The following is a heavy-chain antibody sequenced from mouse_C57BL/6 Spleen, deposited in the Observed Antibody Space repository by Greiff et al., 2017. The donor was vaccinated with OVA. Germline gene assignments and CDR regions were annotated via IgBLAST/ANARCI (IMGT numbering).Heavy chain of an antibody. CDR1: GFTFSDYY. CDR3: AIITPVVDGRYFDV. V-gene: IGHV5-16*01. CDR2: INYDGSST. Sequence: EVMLVESEGGLVQPGSSMKLSCTASGFTFSDYYMAWVRQVPEKGLEWVANINYDGSSTYYLDSLKSRFIISRDNAKNILYLQMSSLKSEDTATYYCAIITPVVDGRYFDVWGTGTTVTVSS. D-gene: IGHD1-1*01. J-gene: IGHJ1*03.